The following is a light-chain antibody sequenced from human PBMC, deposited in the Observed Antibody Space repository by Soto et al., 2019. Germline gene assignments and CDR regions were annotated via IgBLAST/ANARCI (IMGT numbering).Light chain of an antibody. CDR1: SSDVGGYNY. J-gene: IGLJ3*02. Sequence: QSALTQPASVSGSPGQSINISCTGTSSDVGGYNYVSWYQQHPGKAPKLMIYEVSNRPSGVSNRVSGSKSGNTASPPISGLHAEDEDDYYCRSYTSSSTLAFGGGTKLTVL. CDR2: EVS. CDR3: RSYTSSSTLA. V-gene: IGLV2-14*01.